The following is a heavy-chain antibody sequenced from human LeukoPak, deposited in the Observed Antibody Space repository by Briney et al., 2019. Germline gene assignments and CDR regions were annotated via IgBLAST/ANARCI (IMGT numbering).Heavy chain of an antibody. CDR3: ARSQWVGSGRPDYYYYGMDA. J-gene: IGHJ6*02. D-gene: IGHD3-10*01. Sequence: LSETLSLTCAVYGGSFSGYYWSWIRQPPGKGLEWIGEINHSGSTNYNPSLKSRVTISVDTSKNQFSLKLSSVTAADTAVYYCARSQWVGSGRPDYYYYGMDAWGQGTTVTVSS. CDR1: GGSFSGYY. V-gene: IGHV4-34*01. CDR2: INHSGST.